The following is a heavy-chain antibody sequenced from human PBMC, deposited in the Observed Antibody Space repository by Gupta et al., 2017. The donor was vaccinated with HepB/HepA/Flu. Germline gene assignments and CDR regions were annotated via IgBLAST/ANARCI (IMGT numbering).Heavy chain of an antibody. CDR3: ARVIAAASRGAFDI. Sequence: QVQLQESGPGLVKPSETLSLTCTVSGGSISSYYWSWIRQPPGKGLEWIGYIYYSGSTNYNPSLKSRVTISVDTSKNQFSLKLSSVTAADTAVYYCARVIAAASRGAFDIWGQGTMVTVSS. V-gene: IGHV4-59*01. CDR1: GGSISSYY. CDR2: IYYSGST. D-gene: IGHD6-13*01. J-gene: IGHJ3*02.